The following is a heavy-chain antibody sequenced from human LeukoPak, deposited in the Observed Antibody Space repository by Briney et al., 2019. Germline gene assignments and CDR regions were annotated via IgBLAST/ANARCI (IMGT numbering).Heavy chain of an antibody. Sequence: ASVKVSCKASGYTFTNYLLHWVRQAPGQGLEWMGWISPYNGGTNYAQNLQGRVTMTTDTSTSTAYMELRSLRSDDTAVYYCARTYISPRHYFDYWGQGTLVTVSS. J-gene: IGHJ4*02. D-gene: IGHD1-1*01. CDR1: GYTFTNYL. V-gene: IGHV1-18*04. CDR2: ISPYNGGT. CDR3: ARTYISPRHYFDY.